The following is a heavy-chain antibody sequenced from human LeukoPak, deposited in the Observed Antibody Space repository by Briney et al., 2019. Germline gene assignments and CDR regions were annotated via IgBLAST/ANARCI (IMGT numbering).Heavy chain of an antibody. CDR1: GGTFSSYA. CDR2: IIPILGIA. J-gene: IGHJ4*02. D-gene: IGHD6-13*01. CDR3: ASGGYSSSRYFSVREDY. V-gene: IGHV1-69*04. Sequence: SVKVSCKASGGTFSSYAISWVRQAPGQGLEWMGRIIPILGIANYAQKFQGRVTITADKSTSTAYMELSSLRSEDTAVYYCASGGYSSSRYFSVREDYWGQGTLVTVSS.